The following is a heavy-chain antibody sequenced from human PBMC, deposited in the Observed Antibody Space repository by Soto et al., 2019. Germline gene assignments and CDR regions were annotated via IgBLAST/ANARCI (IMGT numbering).Heavy chain of an antibody. Sequence: EVQLLESGGGLVQPGGSLRLSCAASGFTFSSYAMSWVRQAPGKGLEWVSAISGSGGSTYYADSVKGRFTISRDNSKNTRYLQMTGLRAEDRAVYYCWKAPLVGATSPWGCWGQGTLVTVSS. CDR3: WKAPLVGATSPWGC. V-gene: IGHV3-23*01. CDR1: GFTFSSYA. CDR2: ISGSGGST. J-gene: IGHJ4*02. D-gene: IGHD1-26*01.